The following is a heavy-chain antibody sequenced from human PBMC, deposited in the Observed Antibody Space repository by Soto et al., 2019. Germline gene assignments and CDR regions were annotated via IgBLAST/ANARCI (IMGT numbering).Heavy chain of an antibody. CDR2: INAGNGNT. CDR1: GYTFTSYA. J-gene: IGHJ3*02. Sequence: ASVKVSCKASGYTFTSYAMHWVRQAPGQRLEWMGWINAGNGNTKYSQKFQGRVTITRDTSASTAYMELSSLRSEDTAVYYCARDRTPGAGLRYFDWLLYRDAFDIWGQGTMVTVSS. D-gene: IGHD3-9*01. CDR3: ARDRTPGAGLRYFDWLLYRDAFDI. V-gene: IGHV1-3*01.